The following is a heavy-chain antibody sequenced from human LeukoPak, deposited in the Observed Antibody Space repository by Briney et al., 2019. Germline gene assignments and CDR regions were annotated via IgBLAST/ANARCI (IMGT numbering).Heavy chain of an antibody. CDR2: ISGSGGST. Sequence: PGGSLRLSCAASGFTFSSYAMSWVRQAPGKGLEWVSAISGSGGSTYYADSVKGRFTVSRDNSKNTLYLQMNSLRAEDTAVYYCARFPSYVWFGELYYFDYWGQGTLVTVSS. V-gene: IGHV3-23*01. D-gene: IGHD3-10*01. J-gene: IGHJ4*02. CDR1: GFTFSSYA. CDR3: ARFPSYVWFGELYYFDY.